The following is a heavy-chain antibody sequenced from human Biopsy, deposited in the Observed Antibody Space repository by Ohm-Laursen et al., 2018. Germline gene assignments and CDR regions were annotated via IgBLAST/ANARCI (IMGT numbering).Heavy chain of an antibody. J-gene: IGHJ5*02. Sequence: SVKVSCKASGYTFTSYDITWVRQASGQGPEWIGWLNPVSGNSNFGQKFRGRVTVTSDTSISTAYMELSGLTSDDTATYYCGRAVRNQLLTDPWGQGTLVTITS. V-gene: IGHV1-8*01. CDR2: LNPVSGNS. CDR3: GRAVRNQLLTDP. CDR1: GYTFTSYD. D-gene: IGHD1-7*01.